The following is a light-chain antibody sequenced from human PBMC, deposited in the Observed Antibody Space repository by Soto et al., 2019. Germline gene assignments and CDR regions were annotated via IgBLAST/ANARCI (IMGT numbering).Light chain of an antibody. Sequence: QSALTQPASVSGSPGQSITISCTGTEGGAHRFVSWYQQVPGTAPKLLIYEVIKRPSGISPRFSGSKAGNTASLTISGLQADDEADYFCSTYTSASTSFGGGTQLTVL. CDR2: EVI. CDR3: STYTSASTS. J-gene: IGLJ2*01. V-gene: IGLV2-14*01. CDR1: EGGAHRF.